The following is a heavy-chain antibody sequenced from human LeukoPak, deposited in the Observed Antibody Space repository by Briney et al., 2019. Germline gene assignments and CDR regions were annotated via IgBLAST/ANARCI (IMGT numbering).Heavy chain of an antibody. CDR2: IYYSGST. J-gene: IGHJ4*02. Sequence: KTSETLSLTCTVSGGSISSSTYYWGWIRQPPGKGLEWIGSIYYSGSTYYNPSPKSRASISVDTSTNQFSLKLTSVTAADTAVYYCASQKLGNDYWGQGTLVTVSS. CDR3: ASQKLGNDY. V-gene: IGHV4-39*01. CDR1: GGSISSSTYY. D-gene: IGHD7-27*01.